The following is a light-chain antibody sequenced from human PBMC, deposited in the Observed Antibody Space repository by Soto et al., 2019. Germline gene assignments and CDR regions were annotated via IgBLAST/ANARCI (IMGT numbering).Light chain of an antibody. CDR2: EAS. Sequence: DIQMNGAPSKFVALVKDISIINFRASQSIRYWSAWFQQKAGKAPKLLIYEASRLESGVPSRISGSGSGTEFTLTIIGLQAEDFATYYCQQYNTYWTFGQGTKVDIK. CDR3: QQYNTYWT. CDR1: QSIRYW. V-gene: IGKV1-5*03. J-gene: IGKJ1*01.